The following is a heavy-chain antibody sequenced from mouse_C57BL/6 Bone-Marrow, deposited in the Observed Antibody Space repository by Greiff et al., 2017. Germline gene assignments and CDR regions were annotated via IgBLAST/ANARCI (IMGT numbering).Heavy chain of an antibody. CDR3: ARIYGYDGYFDY. V-gene: IGHV5-17*01. D-gene: IGHD2-2*01. CDR1: GFTFSDYG. CDR2: ISSGSSTI. Sequence: EVMLVESGGGLVKPGGSLKLSCAASGFTFSDYGMHWVRQAPEKGLEWVAYISSGSSTIYYADTVKGRFTISRDNAKNTLFLQMTSLRSEDTAMYYCARIYGYDGYFDYWGQGTTLTVSS. J-gene: IGHJ2*01.